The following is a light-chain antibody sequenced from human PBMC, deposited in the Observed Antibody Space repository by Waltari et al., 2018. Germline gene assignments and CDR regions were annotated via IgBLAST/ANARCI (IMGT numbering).Light chain of an antibody. CDR2: GAS. CDR3: QHYGSSPET. Sequence: EIVLTQSPGTLSLSPGERATLSCRASQSVTSNYLAWYQQEPGQAPRLLIYGASSRATDIPGRFSGSGSGTDFTLTISRLEPEDFAVYYCQHYGSSPETFGQGTKLEIK. V-gene: IGKV3-20*01. J-gene: IGKJ2*01. CDR1: QSVTSNY.